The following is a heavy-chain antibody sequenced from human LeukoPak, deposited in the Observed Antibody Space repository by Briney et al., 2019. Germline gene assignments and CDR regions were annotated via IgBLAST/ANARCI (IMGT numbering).Heavy chain of an antibody. V-gene: IGHV4-59*01. CDR1: GGSPSSYY. CDR2: IYYRGTA. CDR3: ARAGVYYASGSYLGY. D-gene: IGHD3-10*01. Sequence: SETLSLTCTLSGGSPSSYYWSWIRQRPGKGLEWIGYIYYRGTANYNPSLKSRVTISLDTSKNQFSLKLSSVTAADTDVYYCARAGVYYASGSYLGYWGQGTPVTVSS. J-gene: IGHJ4*02.